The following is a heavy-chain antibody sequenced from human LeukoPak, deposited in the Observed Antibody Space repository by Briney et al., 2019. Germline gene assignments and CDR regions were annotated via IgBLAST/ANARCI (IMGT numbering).Heavy chain of an antibody. Sequence: GASVKVSCKASGYTFTGYYMHWVRQAPGQGLEWMGWINPNSGGTNYAQKFQGRVTMTRDTSFSTAYMELSRLRSDDTAVYYCARDEYYGSGSYYNPITYYYYYYMDVWGKGTTVTVSS. CDR2: INPNSGGT. CDR3: ARDEYYGSGSYYNPITYYYYYYMDV. CDR1: GYTFTGYY. J-gene: IGHJ6*03. V-gene: IGHV1-2*02. D-gene: IGHD3-10*01.